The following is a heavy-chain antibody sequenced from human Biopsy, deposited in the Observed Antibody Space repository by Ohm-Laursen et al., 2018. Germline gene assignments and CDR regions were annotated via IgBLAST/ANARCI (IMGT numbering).Heavy chain of an antibody. CDR3: ARDALGGGSYRFFY. V-gene: IGHV4-59*01. Sequence: SETLSLTWTVSGGSIKSYYWNWIRQSPGKGLEWIGFIYYTGHTNYNPSLKSRATISVDTSKNQFSLKVISVTAADTAVYYCARDALGGGSYRFFYWGQGSLVTVSS. CDR2: IYYTGHT. CDR1: GGSIKSYY. J-gene: IGHJ4*02. D-gene: IGHD1-26*01.